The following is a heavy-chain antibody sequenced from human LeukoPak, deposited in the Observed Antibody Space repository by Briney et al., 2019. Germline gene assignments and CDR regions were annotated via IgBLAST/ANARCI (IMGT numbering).Heavy chain of an antibody. CDR3: ARALSGYYDILTGYYNPFDY. CDR1: GFTVSSSY. CDR2: IYSGGSK. Sequence: GGSLRLSCAASGFTVSSSYISWVRPAPGRGLEWVSVIYSGGSKYYADSAKGRFTISSTNSKNTLYLQMNSLRAEDTAVYYCARALSGYYDILTGYYNPFDYWGQGTLVTVSS. J-gene: IGHJ4*02. V-gene: IGHV3-66*01. D-gene: IGHD3-9*01.